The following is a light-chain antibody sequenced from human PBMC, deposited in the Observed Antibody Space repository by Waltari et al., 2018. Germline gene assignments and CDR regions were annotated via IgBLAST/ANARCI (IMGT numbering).Light chain of an antibody. CDR1: RSVSSY. V-gene: IGKV3-11*01. CDR3: QQRSNWPS. Sequence: EIVLTQSPATLSLSPGERATLSCRASRSVSSYLAWYKQKPGQAPRLLIYDASNRATGIPARFSGSGSGTDFTLTISSLEPEDFAVYYCQQRSNWPSFGGGTKVEIE. J-gene: IGKJ4*01. CDR2: DAS.